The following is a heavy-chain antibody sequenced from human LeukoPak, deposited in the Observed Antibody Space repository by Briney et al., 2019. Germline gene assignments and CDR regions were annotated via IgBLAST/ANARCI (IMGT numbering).Heavy chain of an antibody. D-gene: IGHD4/OR15-4a*01. J-gene: IGHJ4*02. V-gene: IGHV3-30*01. CDR1: GFTFSSYA. CDR2: ISYDGSNK. Sequence: PGRSLRLSCAASGFTFSSYAMHWVRQAPGKGLEWVAVISYDGSNKYYADSVKGRFTISRDNSKNTLYLQMNSLRAEDTAVYYCARGEYGYWGQGTLVTVSS. CDR3: ARGEYGY.